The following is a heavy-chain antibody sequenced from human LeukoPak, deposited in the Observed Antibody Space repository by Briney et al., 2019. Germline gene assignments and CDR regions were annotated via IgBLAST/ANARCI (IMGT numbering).Heavy chain of an antibody. CDR3: ARNADGSGNLLPFYFDY. CDR1: GGSIYSGGYY. D-gene: IGHD3-10*01. J-gene: IGHJ4*02. CDR2: IYYTGST. V-gene: IGHV4-31*03. Sequence: SVTLSLTCTVSGGSIYSGGYYWSWIRQHPGKGLEWIGYIYYTGSTYYNPSLKSRVAISVDTSKNQFSLILSSVTAADTAVYYCARNADGSGNLLPFYFDYWGPGTLVTVSS.